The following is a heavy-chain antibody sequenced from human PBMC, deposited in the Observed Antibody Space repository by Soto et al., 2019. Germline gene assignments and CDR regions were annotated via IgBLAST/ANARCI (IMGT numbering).Heavy chain of an antibody. J-gene: IGHJ6*02. CDR1: GGTFSSYA. CDR3: ARALWVTATTDHYYYYGMDV. Sequence: QVQLVQSGAEVTKPGSSVKVSCKASGGTFSSYAISWVRQAPGQGLEWMGGIIPIFGTANYAQKCQGRVTITANESTSTAYMELSSLRSEDTAVYYCARALWVTATTDHYYYYGMDVWGQGTTVTVSS. D-gene: IGHD1-7*01. V-gene: IGHV1-69*01. CDR2: IIPIFGTA.